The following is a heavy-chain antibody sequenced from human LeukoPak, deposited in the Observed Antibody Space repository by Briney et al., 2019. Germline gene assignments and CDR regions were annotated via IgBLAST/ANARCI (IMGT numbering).Heavy chain of an antibody. CDR1: GFTFNKNA. CDR3: AKENELTVSALFDY. V-gene: IGHV3-23*01. CDR2: ISGSGGST. D-gene: IGHD1-1*01. J-gene: IGHJ4*02. Sequence: PGESLRLSCVVSGFTFNKNAMSWLRQPPGKGLEWVSAISGSGGSTFYADSVKGRFTISKDSSKNTLFLQLNSLRVEDTAVYYCAKENELTVSALFDYWGQGTLVTVSS.